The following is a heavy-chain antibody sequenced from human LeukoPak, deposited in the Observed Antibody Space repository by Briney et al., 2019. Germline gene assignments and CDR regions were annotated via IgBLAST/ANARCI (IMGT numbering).Heavy chain of an antibody. CDR1: GGSISSYY. D-gene: IGHD1-7*01. V-gene: IGHV4-59*01. CDR3: ARTDWNYMYFDY. J-gene: IGHJ4*02. Sequence: PSETLSLTCTVSGGSISSYYWSWIRQPPGKGLEWIGYIYDSGSTSYNPSLKSRVTISEDTSKNQFSLKLSSVTAADTAVYYCARTDWNYMYFDYWGQGTLVTVSS. CDR2: IYDSGST.